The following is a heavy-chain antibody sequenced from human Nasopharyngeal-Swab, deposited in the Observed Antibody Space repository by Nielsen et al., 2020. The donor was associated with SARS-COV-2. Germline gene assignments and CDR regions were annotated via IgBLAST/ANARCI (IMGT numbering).Heavy chain of an antibody. CDR1: GFTFRSYD. D-gene: IGHD6-19*01. CDR2: IGNAGDT. CDR3: ARIGGIAVAADGFDY. J-gene: IGHJ4*02. Sequence: GGSLRLSCAASGFTFRSYDMHWVRQGTGKGLEWVSAIGNAGDTYYPGSVKGRFTISRDNAKNSLYLQMNSLRAEDTAVYYCARIGGIAVAADGFDYWGQGTLVTVSS. V-gene: IGHV3-13*01.